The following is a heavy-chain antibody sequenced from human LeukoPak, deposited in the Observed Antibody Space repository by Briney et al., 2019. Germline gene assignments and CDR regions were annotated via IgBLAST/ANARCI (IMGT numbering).Heavy chain of an antibody. Sequence: GGSLRLPCAASGFTFSSYWMTWVRQAPGKGLEWVANIKHNGDELNYVDSVEDRFTISRDNAKNSLYLHMTDLRAEDTAVYYCARGLRTFDSWGQGTLVTVSS. CDR3: ARGLRTFDS. V-gene: IGHV3-7*04. CDR2: IKHNGDEL. D-gene: IGHD3-16*01. CDR1: GFTFSSYW. J-gene: IGHJ4*02.